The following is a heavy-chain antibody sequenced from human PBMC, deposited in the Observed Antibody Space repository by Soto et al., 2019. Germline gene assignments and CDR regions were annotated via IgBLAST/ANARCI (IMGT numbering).Heavy chain of an antibody. CDR3: AIEMAGQIDY. CDR2: IHYSGST. Sequence: SETLSLTCTVSGGSIRDTIYYWGWTRQPPGKGLEWIGSIHYSGSTHYNPSLKSRVTISVDPSKSQFSLNLTSVTPADTSVYYCAIEMAGQIDYWGQGTLVTVSS. J-gene: IGHJ4*02. CDR1: GGSIRDTIYY. D-gene: IGHD6-19*01. V-gene: IGHV4-39*02.